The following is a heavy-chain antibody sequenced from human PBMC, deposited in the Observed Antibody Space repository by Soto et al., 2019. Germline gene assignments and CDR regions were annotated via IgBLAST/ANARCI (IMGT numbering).Heavy chain of an antibody. CDR2: NFPIFGTA. CDR1: GGTFSSYA. V-gene: IGHV1-69*13. CDR3: ALRGGRDIVVVVAATARRYYGMDV. Sequence: GASVKVSCKASGGTFSSYAISWVRQAPGQGLEWKGGNFPIFGTANCAQKFQGRVTITADESTSTAYMELSSLRSEDTAVYYCALRGGRDIVVVVAATARRYYGMDVWGQGTTVTVSS. J-gene: IGHJ6*02. D-gene: IGHD2-15*01.